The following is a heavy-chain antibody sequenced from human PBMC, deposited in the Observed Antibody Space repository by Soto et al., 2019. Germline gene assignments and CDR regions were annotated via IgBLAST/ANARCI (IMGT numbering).Heavy chain of an antibody. Sequence: SQTLSRTCGISGDSVSSNSVAWNWIRQSPSRGLEWLGRTYYKSKWYNDYAVSVKSRITINRDTSKNQFSLQLNSVTPEDTAVYYCARATYDAWLVRDYYYMDVWGKGTTVTVSS. CDR3: ARATYDAWLVRDYYYMDV. CDR1: GDSVSSNSVA. D-gene: IGHD6-19*01. CDR2: TYYKSKWYN. V-gene: IGHV6-1*01. J-gene: IGHJ6*03.